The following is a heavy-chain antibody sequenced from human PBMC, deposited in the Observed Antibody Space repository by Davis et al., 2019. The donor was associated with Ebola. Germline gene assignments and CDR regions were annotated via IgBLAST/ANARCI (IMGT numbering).Heavy chain of an antibody. CDR1: GYTFTSYD. CDR3: ARDYRGWVGMDV. CDR2: INPSGGST. V-gene: IGHV1-46*01. D-gene: IGHD1-14*01. Sequence: ASVKVSCKASGYTFTSYDINWVRQAPGQGLEWMGIINPSGGSTSYAQKFQGRVTMTRDTSTSTVYMELSSLRSEDTAVYYCARDYRGWVGMDVWGQGTTVTVSS. J-gene: IGHJ6*02.